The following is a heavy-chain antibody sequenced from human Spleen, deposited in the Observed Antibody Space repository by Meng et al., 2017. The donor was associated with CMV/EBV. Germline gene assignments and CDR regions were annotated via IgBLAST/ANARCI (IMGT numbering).Heavy chain of an antibody. Sequence: SQTLSLTCAISGDSVSGNSAAWNWIRQSPSRGLEWLGRTYYRSKWYNDYAISVKSRITVNPDTSKNQFSLQLNSVTPEDTAVYYCARGSSSPRAFDIWGQGTMVTVSS. CDR2: TYYRSKWYN. CDR3: ARGSSSPRAFDI. J-gene: IGHJ3*02. CDR1: GDSVSGNSAA. D-gene: IGHD2-15*01. V-gene: IGHV6-1*01.